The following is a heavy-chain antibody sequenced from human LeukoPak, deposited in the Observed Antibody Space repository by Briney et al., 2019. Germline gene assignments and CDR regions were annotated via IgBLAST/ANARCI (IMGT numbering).Heavy chain of an antibody. CDR1: GGSFSGYY. Sequence: SETLSLTCAVYGGSFSGYYWSWIRQPPGKGLEWIGEINHSGSTNYNPSLKSRVTISVDTSKNQFSLKLSSVTAADTAVYYCARAATYYDFWSGYYTGPFDYWGQGTLVTVSS. J-gene: IGHJ4*02. CDR3: ARAATYYDFWSGYYTGPFDY. CDR2: INHSGST. V-gene: IGHV4-34*01. D-gene: IGHD3-3*01.